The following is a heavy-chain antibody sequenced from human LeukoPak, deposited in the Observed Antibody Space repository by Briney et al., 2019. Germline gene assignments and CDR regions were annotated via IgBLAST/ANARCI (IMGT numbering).Heavy chain of an antibody. D-gene: IGHD3-3*01. CDR1: GFTFSSYA. CDR2: ISYDGSNK. J-gene: IGHJ4*02. V-gene: IGHV3-30-3*01. CDR3: ARGSIFGVVTSFDY. Sequence: PGGSLRLSCAASGFTFSSYAMHWVRQAPGKGLKWVAVISYDGSNKCYADSVKGRFIISRDNSKNTLYLQMNSLRAEDTAVYYCARGSIFGVVTSFDYWGQGTLVTVSS.